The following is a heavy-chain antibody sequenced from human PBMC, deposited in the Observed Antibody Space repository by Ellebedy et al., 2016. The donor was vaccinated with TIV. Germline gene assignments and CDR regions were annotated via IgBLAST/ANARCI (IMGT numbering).Heavy chain of an antibody. V-gene: IGHV4-59*01. D-gene: IGHD1-26*01. J-gene: IGHJ3*02. CDR1: GGSISSYY. CDR3: ARDRVGSYSAFDI. CDR2: IYYNGST. Sequence: MPSETLSLTCTVSGGSISSYYWSWIRQPPGKGLEWIGYIYYNGSTNYNPSLKSRVTISVDTSKNQFSLKLSSVTAADTAVYYCARDRVGSYSAFDIWGQGTMVTVSS.